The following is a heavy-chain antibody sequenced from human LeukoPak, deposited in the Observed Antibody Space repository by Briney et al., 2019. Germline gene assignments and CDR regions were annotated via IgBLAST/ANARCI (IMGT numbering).Heavy chain of an antibody. J-gene: IGHJ4*02. D-gene: IGHD6-13*01. CDR3: AKEGRSSWYFHEVDY. CDR2: IYSDGGTT. CDR1: GFTFSGYW. Sequence: GGSLRLSCAASGFTFSGYWMHWVRQPPGKGLVWVSRIYSDGGTTTYADSVKGRFTISRDNAKNTLYLQMNSLRAEDTAVYYCAKEGRSSWYFHEVDYWGQGTLVTVSS. V-gene: IGHV3-74*01.